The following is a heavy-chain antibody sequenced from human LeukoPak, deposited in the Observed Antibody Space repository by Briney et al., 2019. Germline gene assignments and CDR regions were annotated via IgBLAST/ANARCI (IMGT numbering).Heavy chain of an antibody. Sequence: PGGSLRLSCAASGFTFSSYAMSWVRQAAGKGRGWVSAIRGSGGSTYYADSVKGRLTISRDNSKNTLYLQMNSLRGEDTAVYYCAKGWFGEGYYGMDVWGQGTTVTVSS. V-gene: IGHV3-23*01. D-gene: IGHD3-10*01. CDR3: AKGWFGEGYYGMDV. J-gene: IGHJ6*02. CDR2: IRGSGGST. CDR1: GFTFSSYA.